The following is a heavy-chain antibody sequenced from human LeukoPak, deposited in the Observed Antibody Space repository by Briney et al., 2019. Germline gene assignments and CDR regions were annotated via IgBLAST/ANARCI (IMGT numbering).Heavy chain of an antibody. Sequence: GASVKVSCKASGYTFSSYDINWVRQATGQGLEWMGWMNPNSGNTGYVQKFQGRVIMTRDTSISKAYMELSSLTSGDTAVYFCARDRVGVGGNGWENWGQGTLVTVSS. CDR2: MNPNSGNT. V-gene: IGHV1-8*01. CDR1: GYTFSSYD. J-gene: IGHJ4*02. D-gene: IGHD6-19*01. CDR3: ARDRVGVGGNGWEN.